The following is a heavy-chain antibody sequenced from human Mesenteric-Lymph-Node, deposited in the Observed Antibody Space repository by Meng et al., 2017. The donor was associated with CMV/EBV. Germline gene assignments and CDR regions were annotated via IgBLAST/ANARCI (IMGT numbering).Heavy chain of an antibody. V-gene: IGHV4-39*07. Sequence: SETLSLTCTVSGGSISGSTYYWGWIRQPPGKGLEWIGSIYYSGSTYYNPSLTSRVTISVDTSKNHFSLKLSSVTAADTAVYYCARQPNIAVAGTGYFDYWGQGTLVTV. CDR3: ARQPNIAVAGTGYFDY. CDR2: IYYSGST. J-gene: IGHJ4*02. CDR1: GGSISGSTYY. D-gene: IGHD6-19*01.